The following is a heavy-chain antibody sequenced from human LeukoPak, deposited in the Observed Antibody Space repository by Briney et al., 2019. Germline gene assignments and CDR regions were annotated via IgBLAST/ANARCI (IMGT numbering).Heavy chain of an antibody. J-gene: IGHJ5*02. V-gene: IGHV3-11*04. CDR1: GFTFSDYY. CDR3: ARDGYYYDSSPDDP. CDR2: ISSSGSTI. Sequence: GGSLRLSCAASGFTFSDYYMSWIRQAPGKGLEWVSYISSSGSTIYYADSVKGRFTISRDNAKNSLYLQMNSLRAEDTAVYYCARDGYYYDSSPDDPWGQGTLVTVSS. D-gene: IGHD3-22*01.